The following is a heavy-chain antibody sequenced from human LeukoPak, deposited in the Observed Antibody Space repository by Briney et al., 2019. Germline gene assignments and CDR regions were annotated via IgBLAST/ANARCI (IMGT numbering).Heavy chain of an antibody. V-gene: IGHV3-64D*06. D-gene: IGHD1-26*01. Sequence: GGSLRLSCSASGFTFSTYAMHWVRQAPGKGLEYVSAISRNGGSTYYADSVKGRFTISRDNSNNTLHLQVSSLGVEDTAVYYCVRGKWDYFFDYWGQGTLVTVSS. J-gene: IGHJ4*02. CDR1: GFTFSTYA. CDR3: VRGKWDYFFDY. CDR2: ISRNGGST.